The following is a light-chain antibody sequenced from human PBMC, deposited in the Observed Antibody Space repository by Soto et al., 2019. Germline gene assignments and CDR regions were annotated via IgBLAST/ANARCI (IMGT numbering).Light chain of an antibody. V-gene: IGKV1-39*01. CDR3: QRSYRSIS. Sequence: DIQMTQSPSSLFASVGDRVTITCRASQSISTYLNWYQQRPGKAPRLLIYAASSLQSGVPSRCSGSGSGTDFTLTISSLQPEDFATYYCQRSYRSISFGQGTRLEMK. J-gene: IGKJ5*01. CDR1: QSISTY. CDR2: AAS.